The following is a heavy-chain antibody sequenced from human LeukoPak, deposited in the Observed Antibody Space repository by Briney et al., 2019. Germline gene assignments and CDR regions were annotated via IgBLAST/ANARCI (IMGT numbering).Heavy chain of an antibody. Sequence: GGSLKLSCAASGFTFNNYAMVWVRQGPGKGLEWVSAIRGSGDGKYYADSVKGRFTISRDNSKNMLYLQMNSLRDDDTAVYYCGRDPNGDYVGAFSFQRWGQGTLVTVSS. CDR3: GRDPNGDYVGAFSFQR. D-gene: IGHD4-17*01. CDR1: GFTFNNYA. V-gene: IGHV3-23*01. J-gene: IGHJ1*01. CDR2: IRGSGDGK.